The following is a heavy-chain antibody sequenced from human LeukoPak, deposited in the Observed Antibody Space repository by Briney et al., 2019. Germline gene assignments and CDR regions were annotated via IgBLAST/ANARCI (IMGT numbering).Heavy chain of an antibody. CDR1: GLTLSGYW. J-gene: IGHJ4*02. CDR2: IDSDGSGT. Sequence: GGSLRLSCSASGLTLSGYWMHWVRHIPGKGLVWVSRIDSDGSGTSYADSVKGRFTISRDDVKNMLYLQMNSLRVEDTGLCYCSTVEHFWGQGTLVTVSS. CDR3: STVEHF. D-gene: IGHD3-3*02. V-gene: IGHV3-74*01.